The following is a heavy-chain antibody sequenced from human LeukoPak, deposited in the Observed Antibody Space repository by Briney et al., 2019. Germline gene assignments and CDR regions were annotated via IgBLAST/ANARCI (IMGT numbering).Heavy chain of an antibody. Sequence: GGSLRLSCAASGFTFSDYYMSWIRQAPGKGLEWVSYISSSGSTIYYADSVKGRFTISRDNAKNSLYLRMNSLRAEDTAVYYCARAGIVVVPAALDYGMDVWGQGTTVTVSS. CDR2: ISSSGSTI. CDR1: GFTFSDYY. D-gene: IGHD2-2*01. V-gene: IGHV3-11*01. CDR3: ARAGIVVVPAALDYGMDV. J-gene: IGHJ6*02.